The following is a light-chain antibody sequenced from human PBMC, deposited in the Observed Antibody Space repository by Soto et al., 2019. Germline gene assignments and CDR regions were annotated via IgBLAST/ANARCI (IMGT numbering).Light chain of an antibody. Sequence: QAVVTQSPSASASLGASVKLTCTLSSGHSNYAIAWHQLQPEKGPRFLMKTNSDGNHMKGDGIPDRFSGSTSGAERYLTISSLQSVDEADYYCQTWGTDIAVFGGGTKLTVL. CDR1: SGHSNYA. CDR2: TNSDGNH. V-gene: IGLV4-69*01. CDR3: QTWGTDIAV. J-gene: IGLJ3*02.